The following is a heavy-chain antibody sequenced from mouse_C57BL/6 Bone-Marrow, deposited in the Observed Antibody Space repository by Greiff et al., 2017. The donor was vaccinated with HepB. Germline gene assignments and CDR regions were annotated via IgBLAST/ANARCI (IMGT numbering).Heavy chain of an antibody. CDR2: IYPGDGDT. D-gene: IGHD1-1*01. CDR1: GYAFSSYW. Sequence: VQRVESGAELVKPGASVKISCKASGYAFSSYWMNWVKQRPGKGLEWIGQIYPGDGDTSYNGKFKGKATLTADKSSSTAYMQLSSLTSEDSAVYFCARGLITTVVARGYFDVWGTGTTVTVSS. V-gene: IGHV1-80*01. J-gene: IGHJ1*03. CDR3: ARGLITTVVARGYFDV.